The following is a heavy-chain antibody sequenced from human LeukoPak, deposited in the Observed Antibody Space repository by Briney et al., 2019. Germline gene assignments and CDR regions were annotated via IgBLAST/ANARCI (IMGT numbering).Heavy chain of an antibody. CDR3: ATRFGELLSLLYY. V-gene: IGHV4-34*01. J-gene: IGHJ4*02. D-gene: IGHD3-10*01. Sequence: SETLSLTCDVSGGSFNDYYWSWIRQAPGKGLEWIGEIRHSGSTNYNPSLKSRVTISVDKSKNQFSLKLSSVTAADTAVYYCATRFGELLSLLYYWGQGTLVTVSS. CDR1: GGSFNDYY. CDR2: IRHSGST.